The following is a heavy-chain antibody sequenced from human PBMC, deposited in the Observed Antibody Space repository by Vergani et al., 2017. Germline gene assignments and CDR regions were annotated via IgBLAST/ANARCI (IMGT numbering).Heavy chain of an antibody. CDR1: GGSFSGYY. V-gene: IGHV4-34*01. Sequence: QVQLQQWGAGLLKPSETLSLTCAVYGGSFSGYYWSWIRQPPGKGLEWIGEINHSGSTNYNPCLKSRVTISVDTSKNQFSLKLSSVTAADTAVYYCARSPRTRMTRSFDYWGQGTLVTVSS. CDR3: ARSPRTRMTRSFDY. J-gene: IGHJ4*02. CDR2: INHSGST. D-gene: IGHD1-14*01.